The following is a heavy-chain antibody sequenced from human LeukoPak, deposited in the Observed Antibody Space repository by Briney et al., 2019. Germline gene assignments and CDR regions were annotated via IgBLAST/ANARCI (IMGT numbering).Heavy chain of an antibody. CDR2: IIPIFGTA. V-gene: IGHV1-69*01. CDR3: ARESCSSTSCYAEDYYYYGMDV. D-gene: IGHD2-2*01. CDR1: GGTFSSYA. J-gene: IGHJ6*04. Sequence: SVKVSCKASGGTFSSYAISWVRQAPGQGLEWMGGIIPIFGTANYAQKSQGRVTITADESTSTAYMELSSLRSEDTAVYYCARESCSSTSCYAEDYYYYGMDVWGKGTTVTVSS.